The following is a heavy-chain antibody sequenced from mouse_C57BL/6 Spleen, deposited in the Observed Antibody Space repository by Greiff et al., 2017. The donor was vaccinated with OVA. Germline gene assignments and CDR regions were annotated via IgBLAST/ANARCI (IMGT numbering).Heavy chain of an antibody. V-gene: IGHV14-2*01. CDR3: AAPYDDSSGFDY. CDR2: IDPEDGET. D-gene: IGHD1-1*01. Sequence: VQLQQSGAELVKPGASVKLSCTASGFNITDYYMHWVKQRTEQGLEWIGRIDPEDGETKYDPKFQGKATLTADTSSSTAYMQLSSLTSEDAAVDYCAAPYDDSSGFDYWGQGTTLTVSS. CDR1: GFNITDYY. J-gene: IGHJ2*01.